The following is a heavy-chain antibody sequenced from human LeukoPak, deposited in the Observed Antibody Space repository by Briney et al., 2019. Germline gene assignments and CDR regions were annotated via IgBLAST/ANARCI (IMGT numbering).Heavy chain of an antibody. D-gene: IGHD6-13*01. Sequence: GASVKVSCKASGYTFTGYYMHWVRQAPGQGLEWMGWINPNSGGTYYTQKFQGRVTMTRDTSISTAYMELGRLTSDDTAVYYCARYRAAADYWGQGTLVTVSS. CDR2: INPNSGGT. CDR3: ARYRAAADY. J-gene: IGHJ4*02. V-gene: IGHV1-2*02. CDR1: GYTFTGYY.